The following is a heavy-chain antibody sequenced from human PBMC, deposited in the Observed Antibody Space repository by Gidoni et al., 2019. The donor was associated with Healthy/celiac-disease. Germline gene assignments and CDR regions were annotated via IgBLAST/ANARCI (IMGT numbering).Heavy chain of an antibody. CDR1: GFTFSSYD. V-gene: IGHV3-13*05. CDR2: IGTAGDP. J-gene: IGHJ2*01. Sequence: EVQLVDSGGGLVQPGGSLRLSCAASGFTFSSYDMHWVRQATGKGLEWVSAIGTAGDPYYPGSVKGRFTISRENAKNSLYLQMNSLRAGDTAVYYCARGSCSGGSCYWYFDLWGRGTLVTVSS. D-gene: IGHD2-15*01. CDR3: ARGSCSGGSCYWYFDL.